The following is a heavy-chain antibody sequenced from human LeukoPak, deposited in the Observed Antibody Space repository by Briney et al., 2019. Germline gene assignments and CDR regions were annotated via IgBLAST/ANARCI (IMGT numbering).Heavy chain of an antibody. Sequence: PGGSLRLSCEASTFNFGLYVMTWARQAPGKGLEWVSGISSIDGSTYYADSVKGRFTVSRDNSKNTLYLQMNSLRDEDTAVYYCAKFPYYDILTGYYQDWFDPWGQGTLVTVSS. CDR3: AKFPYYDILTGYYQDWFDP. CDR2: ISSIDGST. D-gene: IGHD3-9*01. J-gene: IGHJ5*02. V-gene: IGHV3-23*01. CDR1: TFNFGLYV.